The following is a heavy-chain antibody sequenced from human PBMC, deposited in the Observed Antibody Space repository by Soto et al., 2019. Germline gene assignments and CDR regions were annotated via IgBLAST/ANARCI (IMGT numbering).Heavy chain of an antibody. CDR3: VGDCRYYDSGPLACHYGMDV. V-gene: IGHV3-66*01. CDR2: IYSGGNT. Sequence: GGSLRLSCAACGFTVSSNYMSWVRQAPGKGLEWVSIIYSGGNTYYADFVKGRFTISRDNSNNTLYLQMNSLRAEDTAVYYCVGDCRYYDSGPLACHYGMDVWGQGTTVTVSS. CDR1: GFTVSSNY. J-gene: IGHJ6*02. D-gene: IGHD3-10*01.